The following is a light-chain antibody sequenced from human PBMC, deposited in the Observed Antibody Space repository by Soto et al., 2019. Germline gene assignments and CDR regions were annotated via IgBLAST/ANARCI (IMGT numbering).Light chain of an antibody. CDR2: DAS. CDR1: QSVSSY. Sequence: EIVLTQSPATLSLSPGERATLSCRACQSVSSYLAWYQQKPGQAPRLLIYDASNRATGIPARFSGSGSRTDFTLTISSLEPEDFAVYYCQQRSNWPPLTFGGGTKVEIK. V-gene: IGKV3-11*01. CDR3: QQRSNWPPLT. J-gene: IGKJ4*01.